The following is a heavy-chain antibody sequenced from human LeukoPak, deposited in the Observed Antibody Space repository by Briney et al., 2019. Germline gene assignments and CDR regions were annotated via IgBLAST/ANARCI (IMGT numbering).Heavy chain of an antibody. Sequence: ASVKVSCKFSGYTFINYGLTWVRQAPGQGFQWMGWISAYTGSTNYAQKFQGRVTMPTDPSTSTAYMELRSLTSNDTAVYYCARTVGATGAFDIWGQGTMVIVSS. CDR1: GYTFINYG. CDR3: ARTVGATGAFDI. CDR2: ISAYTGST. V-gene: IGHV1-18*01. J-gene: IGHJ3*02. D-gene: IGHD1-26*01.